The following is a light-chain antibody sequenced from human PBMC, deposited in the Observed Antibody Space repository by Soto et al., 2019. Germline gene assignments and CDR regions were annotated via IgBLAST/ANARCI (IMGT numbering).Light chain of an antibody. CDR3: QQYNSYWLT. Sequence: DIQMTQSPSTLSASVGDRVTITCRASQSISSWLAWYQQKPGKAPKLLIYKASSLESGVPSRFSGSGSGTEFTLTISSLQPDDFATYYCQQYNSYWLTFGGATKVEIK. CDR1: QSISSW. CDR2: KAS. J-gene: IGKJ4*01. V-gene: IGKV1-5*03.